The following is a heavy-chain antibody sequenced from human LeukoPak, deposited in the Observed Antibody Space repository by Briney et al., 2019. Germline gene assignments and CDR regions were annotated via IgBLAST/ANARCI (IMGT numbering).Heavy chain of an antibody. CDR2: ISSSSSYI. V-gene: IGHV3-21*01. CDR1: GFTFSSYW. CDR3: ARATPYYYDSSGYQKPDY. J-gene: IGHJ4*02. D-gene: IGHD3-22*01. Sequence: GGSLRLSCAASGFTFSSYWMHWVRQAPGKGLEWVSSISSSSSYIYYADSVKGRFTISRDNAKNSLYLQMNSLRAEDTAVYYCARATPYYYDSSGYQKPDYWGQGTLVTVSS.